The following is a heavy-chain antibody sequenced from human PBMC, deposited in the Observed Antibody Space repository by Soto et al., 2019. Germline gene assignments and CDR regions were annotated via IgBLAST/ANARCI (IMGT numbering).Heavy chain of an antibody. J-gene: IGHJ6*02. CDR1: GLTVRGNY. V-gene: IGHV3-53*01. CDR2: FYTGGNT. CDR3: ARDLRGFSDV. Sequence: EVQLAESGGGLIQPGGSLRLSCAASGLTVRGNYMSWVRQAPGKGLEWVSGFYTGGNTYYADSVKGRFTIARDNSKNTLYLQMNSLRAEDTAVYYCARDLRGFSDVLGQGTTVTVSS.